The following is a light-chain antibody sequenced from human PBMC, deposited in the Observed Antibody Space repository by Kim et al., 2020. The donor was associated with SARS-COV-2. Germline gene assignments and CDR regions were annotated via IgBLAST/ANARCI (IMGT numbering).Light chain of an antibody. Sequence: SGSPGQTASITCSGDKLGDKYACWYQQKPGQSPVLVIYQDNKRPSGIPERFSGSNSGNTATLTISGTQAMDEADYYCQAWDSSTKVFGTGTKVTVL. V-gene: IGLV3-1*01. J-gene: IGLJ1*01. CDR1: KLGDKY. CDR3: QAWDSSTKV. CDR2: QDN.